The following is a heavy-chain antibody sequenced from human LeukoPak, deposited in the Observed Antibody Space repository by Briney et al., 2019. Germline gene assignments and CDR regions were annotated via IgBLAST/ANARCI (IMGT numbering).Heavy chain of an antibody. V-gene: IGHV3-30*03. CDR3: ARDPRGPAGYDSPARDTFDY. D-gene: IGHD3-22*01. J-gene: IGHJ4*02. CDR2: IFYDGTIQ. CDR1: GFTFTHYA. Sequence: GGSLRLSCAASGFTFTHYAMHWVRQTPGKGLERVAVIFYDGTIQYYSDSVRGRLIVSRDNPKNTLYLQMNSLRAEGTAVYYCARDPRGPAGYDSPARDTFDYWGQGTLVTVSS.